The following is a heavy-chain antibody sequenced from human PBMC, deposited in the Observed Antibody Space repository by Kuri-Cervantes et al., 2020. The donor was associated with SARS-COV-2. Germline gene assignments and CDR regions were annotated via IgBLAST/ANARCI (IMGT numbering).Heavy chain of an antibody. CDR3: ASQMIAADKSYYYYYYMDV. CDR1: GFTFSSYG. D-gene: IGHD6-13*01. CDR2: IRYDGSNK. V-gene: IGHV3-30*02. Sequence: GESLKISCAASGFTFSSYGMHWVRQAPGKGLEWVAFIRYDGSNKYYADSVKGRFTISRDSSKNTLYLQMNSLRAEDTAVYYCASQMIAADKSYYYYYYMDVWGKGTTVTVSS. J-gene: IGHJ6*03.